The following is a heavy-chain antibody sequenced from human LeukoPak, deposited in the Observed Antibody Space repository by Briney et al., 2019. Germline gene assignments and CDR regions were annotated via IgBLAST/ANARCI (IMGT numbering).Heavy chain of an antibody. Sequence: GGSLRLSCIASGLTVSDNYMSWVRQAPGKGLEWVSVIYSGGNTYYADSVKGRFTISRDNSKNTLYLQMNSLTAEDTAVYYCARDGTVTAGPFDPWGGGTLVTVSS. CDR3: ARDGTVTAGPFDP. J-gene: IGHJ5*02. CDR2: IYSGGNT. V-gene: IGHV3-53*01. D-gene: IGHD4-17*01. CDR1: GLTVSDNY.